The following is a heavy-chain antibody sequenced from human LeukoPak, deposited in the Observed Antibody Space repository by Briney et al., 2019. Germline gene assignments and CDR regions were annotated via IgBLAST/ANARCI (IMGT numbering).Heavy chain of an antibody. D-gene: IGHD5-18*01. CDR2: INENGANT. CDR1: GFMFDRYG. V-gene: IGHV3-23*01. Sequence: GGSLILSCGASGFMFDRYGMTWVRPAPGRGPEWVSTINENGANTHYADSVKGRFTISRDNSKNTLSLQMNSLRAEDTAVYYCAKDIAQGYTYGSIEQDYWGQGTLVTASS. J-gene: IGHJ4*02. CDR3: AKDIAQGYTYGSIEQDY.